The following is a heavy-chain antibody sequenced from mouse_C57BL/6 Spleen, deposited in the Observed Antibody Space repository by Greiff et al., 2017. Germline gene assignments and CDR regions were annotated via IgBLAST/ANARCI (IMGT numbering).Heavy chain of an antibody. CDR2: IYPGDGDT. V-gene: IGHV1-82*01. D-gene: IGHD2-4*01. Sequence: QVQLQQSGPELVKPGASVKISCKASGYAFSSSWMNWVKQRPGKGLEWIGRIYPGDGDTNYNGKFKGKATLTADKSSSTAYMQLSSLTSEDSAVYFCAREGYYDYDGYYAMDYWGQGTSVTVSS. J-gene: IGHJ4*01. CDR3: AREGYYDYDGYYAMDY. CDR1: GYAFSSSW.